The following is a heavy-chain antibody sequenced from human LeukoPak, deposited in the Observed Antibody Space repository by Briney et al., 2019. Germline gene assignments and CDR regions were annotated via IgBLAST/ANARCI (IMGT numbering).Heavy chain of an antibody. D-gene: IGHD3-9*01. CDR2: INPNSGGT. J-gene: IGHJ5*02. CDR3: ARDRDILTGYLPYNWFDP. V-gene: IGHV1-2*02. Sequence: EASVKVSCKASGYTFTGYYMHWVRQAPGQGLEWMGWINPNSGGTNYAQKFQGRVTMTRDTSISTAYMELSRLRSDDTAVYYCARDRDILTGYLPYNWFDPWGQGTLVTVSS. CDR1: GYTFTGYY.